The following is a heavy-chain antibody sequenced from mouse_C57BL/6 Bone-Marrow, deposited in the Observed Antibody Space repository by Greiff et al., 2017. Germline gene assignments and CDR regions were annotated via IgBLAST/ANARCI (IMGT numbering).Heavy chain of an antibody. CDR1: GYTFTSYY. D-gene: IGHD2-1*01. V-gene: IGHV1-85*01. CDR2: IYPRDGST. CDR3: ARGYYGNWFAY. J-gene: IGHJ3*01. Sequence: QVQLQQSGPELVKPGASVKLSCKASGYTFTSYYINWVKQRPGQGLEWIGWIYPRDGSTKYNEKFKGKATLTVDTSSSTAYMELHSLTSEDSAVYFCARGYYGNWFAYWGQGTLVTVSA.